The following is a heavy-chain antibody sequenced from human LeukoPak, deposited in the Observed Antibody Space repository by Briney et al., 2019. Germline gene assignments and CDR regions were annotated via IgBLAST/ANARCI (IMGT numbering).Heavy chain of an antibody. CDR2: INHSGST. Sequence: SETLSLTCAVYGGSFSGYYWTWIRQPPGKGLEWIGEINHSGSTNYNPSLKSRVTISVDTSKNQFSLRLSSVTAADTAVYYCARGGFDILTGYYFNYWGQGTLVTVSS. J-gene: IGHJ4*02. V-gene: IGHV4-34*01. CDR1: GGSFSGYY. D-gene: IGHD3-9*01. CDR3: ARGGFDILTGYYFNY.